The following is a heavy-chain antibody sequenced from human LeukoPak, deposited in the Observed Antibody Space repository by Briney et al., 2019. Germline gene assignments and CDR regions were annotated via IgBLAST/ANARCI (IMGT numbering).Heavy chain of an antibody. V-gene: IGHV4-30-2*01. J-gene: IGHJ6*04. D-gene: IGHD2-15*01. Sequence: SQTLSLTCAVSGGSISSGGYSWGWIRQPPGKGLEWIGYIYHSGSTYYNPSLKSRVTISVDRSKNQFSLKLSSVTAADTAVYYWARALGVVAANLYGMDVWGKGTTVTVSS. CDR3: ARALGVVAANLYGMDV. CDR1: GGSISSGGYS. CDR2: IYHSGST.